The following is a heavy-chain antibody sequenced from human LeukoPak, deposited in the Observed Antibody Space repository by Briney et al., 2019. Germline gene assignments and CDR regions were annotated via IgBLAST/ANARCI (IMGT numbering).Heavy chain of an antibody. J-gene: IGHJ6*03. Sequence: PGGSLRLSCEASGFTFSSYWMSWVRQAPGKGLEWLANIKQDGSEKYYVDSVKGRFTISRDNAKNSLYLQINSLRAEDTAVYYCARGVTNGDYYYYYYMDVWGKGTTVTVSS. CDR1: GFTFSSYW. D-gene: IGHD4-17*01. V-gene: IGHV3-7*01. CDR2: IKQDGSEK. CDR3: ARGVTNGDYYYYYYMDV.